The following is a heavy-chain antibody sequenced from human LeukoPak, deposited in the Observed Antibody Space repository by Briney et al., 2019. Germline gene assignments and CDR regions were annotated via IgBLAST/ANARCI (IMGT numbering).Heavy chain of an antibody. J-gene: IGHJ3*02. CDR1: GGSISSGGYY. D-gene: IGHD3-10*01. CDR2: IYYSGST. V-gene: IGHV4-31*03. Sequence: PSETLSLTCTVSGGSISSGGYYWSWIRQHPGKGLEWIGYIYYSGSTYYNPSLKSRVTISVDTSKNQFSLKLSSVTAADTAVYYCARDRSGSSSLNAFDIWGQGTMVTVSS. CDR3: ARDRSGSSSLNAFDI.